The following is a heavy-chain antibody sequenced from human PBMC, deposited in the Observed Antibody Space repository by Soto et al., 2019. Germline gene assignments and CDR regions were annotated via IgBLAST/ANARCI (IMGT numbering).Heavy chain of an antibody. D-gene: IGHD5-18*01. CDR1: GGSISSYY. V-gene: IGHV4-59*12. Sequence: PSETLSLTCTVSGGSISSYYWSWIRQPPGKGLEWIGSIHYSGSTNYNPSLQSRVTISVDRSKNQFSLKLSSVTAADTAMYYCARSVDTDMVPYYFDYWGQGTLVTVSS. J-gene: IGHJ4*02. CDR3: ARSVDTDMVPYYFDY. CDR2: IHYSGST.